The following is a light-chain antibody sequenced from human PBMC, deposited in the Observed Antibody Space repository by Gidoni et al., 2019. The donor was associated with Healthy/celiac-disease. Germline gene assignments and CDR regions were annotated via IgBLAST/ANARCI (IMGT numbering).Light chain of an antibody. Sequence: DIQMTQSPSTLSASVGDRVTITCRASQSISSWLAWYPQKPGKAPKLLIYDASSLESGVTSRFSGSGSVTEFTLTISSLQPDDFATYYCQQYNSYSRGTFGQGTKLEIK. CDR3: QQYNSYSRGT. J-gene: IGKJ2*02. CDR2: DAS. CDR1: QSISSW. V-gene: IGKV1-5*01.